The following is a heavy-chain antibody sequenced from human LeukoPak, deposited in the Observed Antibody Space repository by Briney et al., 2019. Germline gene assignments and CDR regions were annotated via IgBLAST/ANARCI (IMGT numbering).Heavy chain of an antibody. CDR3: AREKYGSGPQPFDY. CDR1: GFTFSSYA. D-gene: IGHD3-10*01. J-gene: IGHJ4*02. CDR2: IYSAGNT. Sequence: GGSLRLSCAASGFTFSSYAMSWVRQAPGKGLEWVSSIYSAGNTYYVDSVKGRFTISRDNSKNTLYLQMNSLRAEDTAVYYCAREKYGSGPQPFDYWGQGTLVTVSS. V-gene: IGHV3-66*01.